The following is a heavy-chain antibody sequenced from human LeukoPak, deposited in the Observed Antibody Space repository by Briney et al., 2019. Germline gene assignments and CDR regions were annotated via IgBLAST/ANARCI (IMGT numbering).Heavy chain of an antibody. CDR1: EYSFTSYW. Sequence: GESLKISCKGSEYSFTSYWIGWVRQMPGKGLEWMGIIYPGDSDTRYSPSFQGQVTISADKSISTAYLQWSSLKASDTAMYYCARRYYYDSSGYLIVDYWGQGTLVTVSS. V-gene: IGHV5-51*01. CDR3: ARRYYYDSSGYLIVDY. J-gene: IGHJ4*02. D-gene: IGHD3-22*01. CDR2: IYPGDSDT.